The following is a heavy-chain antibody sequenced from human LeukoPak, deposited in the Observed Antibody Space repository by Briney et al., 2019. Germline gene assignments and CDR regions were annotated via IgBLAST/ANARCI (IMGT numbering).Heavy chain of an antibody. CDR3: ARQASRKYYDFWSGYYDGGSFDY. D-gene: IGHD3-3*01. CDR1: GYTLTELS. J-gene: IGHJ4*02. V-gene: IGHV1-24*01. Sequence: ASVKVSCKVSGYTLTELSMHWVRQAPGNGIEWMGGFVPGEVETIYAQKFQGRVTMTEDASTDTAYMELSSLRSEDTAVYYCARQASRKYYDFWSGYYDGGSFDYWGQGTLVTVSS. CDR2: FVPGEVET.